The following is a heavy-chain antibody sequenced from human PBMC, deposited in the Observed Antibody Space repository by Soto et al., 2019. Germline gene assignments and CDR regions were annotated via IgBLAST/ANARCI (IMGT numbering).Heavy chain of an antibody. J-gene: IGHJ3*02. V-gene: IGHV1-18*01. CDR2: ISVYNGKT. CDR1: GYTSKTYG. CDR3: ARETRGHNIDAFDI. D-gene: IGHD3-10*01. Sequence: QVQLVQSGAEVKKPGASVKVSCKASGYTSKTYGINWVRQAPGQGLEWVGWISVYNGKTDNAQKVQGRVTMTTDTTTDTSTYTAYMELKNLRSDDTAVYYCARETRGHNIDAFDIWGQGTMVTVSS.